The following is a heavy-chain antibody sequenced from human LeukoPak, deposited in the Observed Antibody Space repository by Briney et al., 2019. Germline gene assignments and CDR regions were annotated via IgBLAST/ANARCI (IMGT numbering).Heavy chain of an antibody. CDR2: IKQDGSEK. V-gene: IGHV3-7*01. CDR3: ARDSSPGYSSGWYWFDP. Sequence: GGSLRLSYAASGFTFSSYWMSWVRQAPGKGLEWVANIKQDGSEKYYMDSVKGRFTISRDNAKNSLYLQMNSLRAEDTAVYYCARDSSPGYSSGWYWFDPWGQGTLVTVSS. D-gene: IGHD6-19*01. CDR1: GFTFSSYW. J-gene: IGHJ5*02.